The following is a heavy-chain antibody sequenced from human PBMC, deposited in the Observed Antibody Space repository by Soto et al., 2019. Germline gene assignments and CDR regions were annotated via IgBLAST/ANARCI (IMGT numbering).Heavy chain of an antibody. V-gene: IGHV3-23*01. J-gene: IGHJ4*02. CDR1: GFTFSSYA. CDR3: AKDPASGSYPDY. Sequence: EVQLLESGGGLVQPGGSLRLSCAASGFTFSSYAMSWVRQAPGKGLEWVSAISGSGGSTYYADSVKGRFTISRDNSKNTRYLQMNSLRAEDTAVYYCAKDPASGSYPDYWGQGTLVTVSS. D-gene: IGHD1-26*01. CDR2: ISGSGGST.